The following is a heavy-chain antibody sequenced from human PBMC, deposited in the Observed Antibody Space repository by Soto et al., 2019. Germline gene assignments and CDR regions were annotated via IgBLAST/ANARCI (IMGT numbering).Heavy chain of an antibody. CDR2: ISGTGVTT. D-gene: IGHD3-22*01. J-gene: IGHJ5*01. V-gene: IGHV3-23*01. CDR1: GFTFSSYA. CDR3: AKDSRLYDSTNWFDS. Sequence: GGSLRLSCAASGFTFSSYALTWVRQAPGQGLEWVSGISGTGVTTYYADSVKGRFTISRDNSKNTLYLHMNSLRGEDTAVYYCAKDSRLYDSTNWFDSWGQGT.